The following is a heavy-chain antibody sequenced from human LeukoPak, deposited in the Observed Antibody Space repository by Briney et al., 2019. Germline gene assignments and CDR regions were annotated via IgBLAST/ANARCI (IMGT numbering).Heavy chain of an antibody. J-gene: IGHJ4*02. D-gene: IGHD6-19*01. Sequence: KPGASVKVSCKASGYTFTSYAMHWVRQAPGQRLEWMGWINAGNGNTKYSQKFQGRVTITRDTSASTAYMELSSLRSEDTAVYYCARAGQWLAYFDYWGQGTLVTVSS. V-gene: IGHV1-3*01. CDR3: ARAGQWLAYFDY. CDR1: GYTFTSYA. CDR2: INAGNGNT.